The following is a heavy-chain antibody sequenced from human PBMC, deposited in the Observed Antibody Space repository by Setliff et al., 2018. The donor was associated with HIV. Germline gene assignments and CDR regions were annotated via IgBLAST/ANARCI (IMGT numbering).Heavy chain of an antibody. CDR1: GGSISSSNW. J-gene: IGHJ4*02. V-gene: IGHV4-4*02. CDR3: ARVPHRVVGTTTLLYHFDY. D-gene: IGHD1-26*01. CDR2: IHHSGST. Sequence: NPSETLSLTCAVSGGSISSSNWWSWVRQAPGEGLEWIGEIHHSGSTNYKPSLKSRVTISVDTTTNQVSLQVNSVTAVDTAVYYCARVPHRVVGTTTLLYHFDYWGLGTLVTVSS.